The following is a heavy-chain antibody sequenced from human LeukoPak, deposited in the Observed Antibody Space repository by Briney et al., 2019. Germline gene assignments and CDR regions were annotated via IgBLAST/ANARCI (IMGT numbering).Heavy chain of an antibody. CDR2: IYYSGST. J-gene: IGHJ5*02. D-gene: IGHD1-14*01. V-gene: IGHV4-39*07. Sequence: SETLSLTCTLSGGSVSSNSYYWGWIRQPPGKGLEWIGSIYYSGSTYYNPSLKSRVTISVDTSKNQFSLKLSSVTAADTAVYYCARATRGIRPPPFWFDPWGQGTLVTVSS. CDR1: GGSVSSNSYY. CDR3: ARATRGIRPPPFWFDP.